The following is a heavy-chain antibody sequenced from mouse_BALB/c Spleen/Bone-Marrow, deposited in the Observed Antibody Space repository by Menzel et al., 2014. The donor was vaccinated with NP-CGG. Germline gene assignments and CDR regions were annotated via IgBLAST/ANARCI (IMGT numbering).Heavy chain of an antibody. CDR2: IYPVSGST. D-gene: IGHD5-2*01. V-gene: IGHV1S22*01. J-gene: IGHJ3*01. CDR3: TRVNEYGRAWFAY. CDR1: GYTFTSYW. Sequence: KQSGSELVRPGASVKLSCKASGYTFTSYWMHWVKQRPGQGLEWIGNIYPVSGSTNYDEKFKSKATLTVDTSSSTAYMQLSSLTSEESAVYYCTRVNEYGRAWFAYWGQGTLVTVSA.